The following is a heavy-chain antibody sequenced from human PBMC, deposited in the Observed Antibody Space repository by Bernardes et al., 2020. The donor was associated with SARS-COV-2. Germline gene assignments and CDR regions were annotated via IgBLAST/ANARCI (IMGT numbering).Heavy chain of an antibody. CDR3: ARADTFFGVVNAFDY. Sequence: SKTLSLSCTVSGGSIRSGGYYWSWLRQHPGKGLEWIGYIYYSGSTYYNPSLKSRVTISVDTSKNQFSLKLSSVTAADTAVYYCARADTFFGVVNAFDYWGQGTLGTVSS. J-gene: IGHJ4*02. CDR2: IYYSGST. D-gene: IGHD3-3*01. V-gene: IGHV4-31*03. CDR1: GGSIRSGGYY.